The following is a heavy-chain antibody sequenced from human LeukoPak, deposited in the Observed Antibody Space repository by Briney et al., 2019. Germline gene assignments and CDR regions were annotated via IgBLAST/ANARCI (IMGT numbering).Heavy chain of an antibody. CDR1: GYTLTELS. V-gene: IGHV1-24*01. CDR3: TGGSTWSLFDY. J-gene: IGHJ4*02. CDR2: FDPEDGET. D-gene: IGHD6-13*01. Sequence: ASLKVSCKVSGYTLTELSMHWVRQAPGKGLEWMGGFDPEDGETFYAQKFQGRVTMTEDTSTDTTYMEVSSLRSEDTAVYYCTGGSTWSLFDYWGQGTLVTVSS.